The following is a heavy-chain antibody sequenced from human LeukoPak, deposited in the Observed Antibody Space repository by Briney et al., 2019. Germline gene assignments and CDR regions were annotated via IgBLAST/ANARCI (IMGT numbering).Heavy chain of an antibody. CDR1: GFTFSSYA. D-gene: IGHD1-1*01. V-gene: IGHV3-23*01. CDR3: SKGRWSPDY. J-gene: IGHJ4*02. CDR2: ISDSGANT. Sequence: GGSLRLSCAASGFTFSSYAMSWVRQAPGKGLEWVSLISDSGANTYYTDSVKGRFTISRDNSKNSLYLQMNSLRADDTAVYYCSKGRWSPDYWGQGTLVTVSS.